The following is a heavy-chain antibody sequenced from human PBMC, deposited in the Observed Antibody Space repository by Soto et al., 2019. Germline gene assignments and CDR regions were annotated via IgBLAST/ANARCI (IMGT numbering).Heavy chain of an antibody. Sequence: QVQLQESGPGLVKPSQTLSLTCTVSGGSISSGGYYWSWIRQHPGKGREWIGYIYYSGSTYYNPSLKSRVTIAVDTSKNQFSLKLSSVTAADTAVYYCAKLWFGADFYYGMDVWGQGTTVTVSS. CDR2: IYYSGST. CDR1: GGSISSGGYY. V-gene: IGHV4-31*03. D-gene: IGHD3-10*01. CDR3: AKLWFGADFYYGMDV. J-gene: IGHJ6*02.